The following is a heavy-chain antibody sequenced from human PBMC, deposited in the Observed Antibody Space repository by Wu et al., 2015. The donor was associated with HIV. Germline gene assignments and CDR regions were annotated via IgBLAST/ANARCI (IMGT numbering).Heavy chain of an antibody. D-gene: IGHD3-3*01. Sequence: QVQLVQSGAEVKKPGSSVKVSCKASGGSFSNYSITWVRQAPGQGLEWMGGIIPLFETANYAQKFQGRVTITTDESTRTAYMELSSLTSEDTAVYYCARLEWSISPQGGYWGQGTLVIVSS. V-gene: IGHV1-69*05. CDR1: GGSFSNYS. CDR3: ARLEWSISPQGGY. CDR2: IIPLFETA. J-gene: IGHJ4*02.